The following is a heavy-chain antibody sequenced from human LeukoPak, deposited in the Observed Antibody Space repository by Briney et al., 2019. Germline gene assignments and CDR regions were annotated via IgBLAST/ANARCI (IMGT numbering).Heavy chain of an antibody. D-gene: IGHD6-13*01. CDR2: ISSSGSTI. Sequence: GGSLRLSCAASGFTFSDYYMSWIRQAPGKGLEGVSYISSSGSTIYYADSVKGRLTISRDNAKNSLYLQMNSLRAEDTAVYYCARDMAAAGTPVNYYYYGMDVWGQGTTVTVSS. V-gene: IGHV3-11*01. J-gene: IGHJ6*02. CDR3: ARDMAAAGTPVNYYYYGMDV. CDR1: GFTFSDYY.